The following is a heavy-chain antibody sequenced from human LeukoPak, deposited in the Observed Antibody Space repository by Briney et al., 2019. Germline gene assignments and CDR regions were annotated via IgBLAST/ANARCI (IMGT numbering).Heavy chain of an antibody. CDR3: VQDLWYGEYEY. CDR1: GFTFSSYW. D-gene: IGHD3-10*01. J-gene: IGHJ4*02. V-gene: IGHV3-7*03. Sequence: PGGSLRLSCAASGFTFSSYWMSWVRQAPGKGLEWVANIKQDGSEKYYVDSVKGRFTISRDNAKNTLYLQMNSLRGEDTATYYCVQDLWYGEYEYWGQGTLVTVSS. CDR2: IKQDGSEK.